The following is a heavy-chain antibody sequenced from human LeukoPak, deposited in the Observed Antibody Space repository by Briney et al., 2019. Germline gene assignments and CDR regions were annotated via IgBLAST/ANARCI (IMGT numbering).Heavy chain of an antibody. CDR3: ARGPYSSSNYFDY. Sequence: GGSLRLSCAASGFTFSTYSMNWVRQFPGKGPEWVPYISNIGSTIYYADSVKGRITISRDNAKNSLYLQMNSLRAEDTAVYYCARGPYSSSNYFDYWGQGTLVTVFS. J-gene: IGHJ4*02. D-gene: IGHD6-6*01. V-gene: IGHV3-48*01. CDR2: ISNIGSTI. CDR1: GFTFSTYS.